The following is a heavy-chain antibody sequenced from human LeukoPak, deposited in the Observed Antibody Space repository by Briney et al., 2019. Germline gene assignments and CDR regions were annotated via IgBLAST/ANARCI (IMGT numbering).Heavy chain of an antibody. CDR1: GGSISSSSYY. J-gene: IGHJ4*02. V-gene: IGHV4-39*01. D-gene: IGHD3-22*01. Sequence: SETLSLTCTVSGGSISSSSYYWGWIRQPPGKGLEWIGSIYYTRSTYYNPSLKSRVTISVDTSKNQFSLKLSSVTAADTAVYYCARHPTYYYDSSGYYLDGNFDYWGQGTLVTVSS. CDR2: IYYTRST. CDR3: ARHPTYYYDSSGYYLDGNFDY.